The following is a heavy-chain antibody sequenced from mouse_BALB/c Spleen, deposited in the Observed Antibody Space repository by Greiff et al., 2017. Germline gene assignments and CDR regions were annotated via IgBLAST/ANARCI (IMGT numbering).Heavy chain of an antibody. CDR1: GFSLTSYG. V-gene: IGHV2-2*02. J-gene: IGHJ4*01. CDR2: IWSGGST. Sequence: VQLQQSGPGLVQPSQSLSITCTVSGFSLTSYGVHWVRQSPGKGLEWLGVIWSGGSTDYNAAFISRLSISKDNSKSQVFFKMNSLQANDTAIYYCARSYYGNYYYAMDYWGQGTSVTVSS. CDR3: ARSYYGNYYYAMDY. D-gene: IGHD2-1*01.